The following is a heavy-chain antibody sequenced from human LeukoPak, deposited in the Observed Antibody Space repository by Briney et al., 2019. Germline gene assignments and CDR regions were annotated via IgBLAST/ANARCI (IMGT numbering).Heavy chain of an antibody. CDR3: AREGDGSPYYYYGMDV. CDR1: GGSISSYY. V-gene: IGHV4-59*12. CDR2: IYYSGST. Sequence: SETLSLTCTVSGGSISSYYWSWIRQPPGKGLEWIGYIYYSGSTYYNPSLKSRVTTSVDTSKNQFSLKLSSVTAADTAVYYCAREGDGSPYYYYGMDVWGQGTTVTVSS. J-gene: IGHJ6*02. D-gene: IGHD2-15*01.